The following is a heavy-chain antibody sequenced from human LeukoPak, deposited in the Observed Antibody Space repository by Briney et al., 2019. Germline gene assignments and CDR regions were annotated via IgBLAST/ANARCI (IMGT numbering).Heavy chain of an antibody. CDR1: GFTFDDYA. Sequence: GGSLRLSCAASGFTFDDYAMHWVRQAPGKGLEWVSGISWNSGSIGYADSVKGRFTISRDNAKNSLHLQMNSLRAEDTALYYCAKGIYYYDSSGYYGFDYWGQGTLVTVSS. CDR3: AKGIYYYDSSGYYGFDY. D-gene: IGHD3-22*01. V-gene: IGHV3-9*01. CDR2: ISWNSGSI. J-gene: IGHJ4*02.